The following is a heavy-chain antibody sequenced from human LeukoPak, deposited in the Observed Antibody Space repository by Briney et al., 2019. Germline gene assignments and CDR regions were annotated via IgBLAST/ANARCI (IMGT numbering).Heavy chain of an antibody. CDR3: ARVLSVAGTVGFDY. D-gene: IGHD6-19*01. J-gene: IGHJ4*02. V-gene: IGHV7-4-1*02. Sequence: ASVKVSCKASGYTFTSYGMNWVRQAPGQGLEWMGWINTNTGNPTYAQGFTGRFVFSLDTSVSTASLQISSLKAEDTAVYYCARVLSVAGTVGFDYWGQGTLVTVSS. CDR1: GYTFTSYG. CDR2: INTNTGNP.